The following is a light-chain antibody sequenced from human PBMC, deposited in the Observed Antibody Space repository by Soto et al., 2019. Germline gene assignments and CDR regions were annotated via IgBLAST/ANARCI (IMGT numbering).Light chain of an antibody. CDR3: SSYTSTSTRV. Sequence: QSVLTQPASVSGSPGQSITISCTGTSSDVGGYNYVSWYQQNPGKAPKLMIYDVSHRPSGVSYRFSGSKSGNTASLTISGLRAEDEADYYCSSYTSTSTRVFGTGTKLTVL. CDR1: SSDVGGYNY. CDR2: DVS. J-gene: IGLJ1*01. V-gene: IGLV2-14*01.